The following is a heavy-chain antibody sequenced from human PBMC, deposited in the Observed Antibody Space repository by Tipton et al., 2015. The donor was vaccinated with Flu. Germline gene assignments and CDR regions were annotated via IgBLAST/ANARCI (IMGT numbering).Heavy chain of an antibody. CDR2: IIPIFGTA. CDR1: GGTFSSYA. D-gene: IGHD5-24*01. CDR3: ARSGRDGYNYDYWYFDY. Sequence: QLVPSGAEVKKPGSSVKLSCKASGGTFSSYAISWVRQAPGQGLEWMGGIIPIFGTANYAQKFQGRVTITADESTSTAYMELSSLRAEDTAVYCWARSGRDGYNYDYWYFDYWGQGTLVTVSS. V-gene: IGHV1-69*01. J-gene: IGHJ4*02.